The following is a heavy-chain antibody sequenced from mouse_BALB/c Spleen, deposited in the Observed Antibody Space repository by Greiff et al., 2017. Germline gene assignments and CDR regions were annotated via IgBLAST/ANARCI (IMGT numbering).Heavy chain of an antibody. J-gene: IGHJ2*01. V-gene: IGHV5-6-5*01. CDR1: GFTFSSYA. CDR3: ASEGPYDYDGYFDY. CDR2: ISSGGST. D-gene: IGHD2-4*01. Sequence: EVQGVESGGGLVKPGGSLKLSCAASGFTFSSYAMSWVRQTPEKRLEWVASISSGGSTYYPDSVKGRFTISRDNARNILYLQMSSLRSEDTAMYYCASEGPYDYDGYFDYWGQGTTLTVSS.